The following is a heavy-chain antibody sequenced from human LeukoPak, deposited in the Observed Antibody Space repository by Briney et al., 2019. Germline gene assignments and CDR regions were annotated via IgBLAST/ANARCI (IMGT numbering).Heavy chain of an antibody. CDR1: GFTSSRYW. Sequence: GGSLRLSCAASGFTSSRYWMSWVRQAPGKGLEWVANIEKDGSEKYYVDSVKGRFTISRDNAKNSLYLQMNGLRAEDTAVYYCAISSTVSGERGYWGQGALVTVSS. V-gene: IGHV3-7*01. D-gene: IGHD6-19*01. CDR3: AISSTVSGERGY. J-gene: IGHJ4*02. CDR2: IEKDGSEK.